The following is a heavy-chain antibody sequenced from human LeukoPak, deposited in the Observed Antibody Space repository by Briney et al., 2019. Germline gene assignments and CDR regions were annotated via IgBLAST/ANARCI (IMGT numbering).Heavy chain of an antibody. J-gene: IGHJ4*02. D-gene: IGHD3-22*01. Sequence: ASVKVSCKASGYTFTGYAIHWLRQAPGQRLEWMGWINAGNGDTKYSQKFQGRVTITRDTSASTAYMEVSSLISEDTAVYYCAREWYDSSGYYLYWGQGTLVTVSS. CDR1: GYTFTGYA. CDR3: AREWYDSSGYYLY. V-gene: IGHV1-3*01. CDR2: INAGNGDT.